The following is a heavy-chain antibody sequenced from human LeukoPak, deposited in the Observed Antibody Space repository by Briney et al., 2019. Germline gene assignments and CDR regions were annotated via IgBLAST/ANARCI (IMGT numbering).Heavy chain of an antibody. CDR2: IYYGGSS. J-gene: IGHJ4*02. CDR1: GDSIGSSSYF. V-gene: IGHV4-39*01. D-gene: IGHD1-26*01. CDR3: ARHRSGTYYRFDY. Sequence: SETLSLTCTVSGDSIGSSSYFWDWIRQPPGKGLEWIGSIYYGGSSYYDPSLKSRVTISVDTSKNQFSLKLSSVTAADTAVYYCARHRSGTYYRFDYWGQGTLVTVSS.